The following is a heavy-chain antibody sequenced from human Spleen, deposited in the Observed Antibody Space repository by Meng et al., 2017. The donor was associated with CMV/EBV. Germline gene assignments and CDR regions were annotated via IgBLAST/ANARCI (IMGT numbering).Heavy chain of an antibody. J-gene: IGHJ6*02. CDR1: GGSISSSSYY. V-gene: IGHV4-39*07. CDR3: GRGRGAPALAYYYYGMDV. Sequence: SETLSLTCTVSGGSISSSSYYWGWIRQPPGKGLEWIGEINHSGSTNYNPSLKSRVTISVDTSKNQFSLKLSSVTAADTAVYYCGRGRGAPALAYYYYGMDVWGQGTTVTVSS. D-gene: IGHD1-26*01. CDR2: INHSGST.